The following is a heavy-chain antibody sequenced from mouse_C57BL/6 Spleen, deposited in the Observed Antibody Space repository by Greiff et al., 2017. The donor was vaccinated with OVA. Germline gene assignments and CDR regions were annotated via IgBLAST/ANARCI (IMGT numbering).Heavy chain of an antibody. CDR2: INPSNGGT. CDR3: ARGGPSYYSNHWYFGV. J-gene: IGHJ1*03. V-gene: IGHV1-53*01. Sequence: QVQLQQPGTELVKPGASVKLSCKASGYTFTSYWMHWVKQRPGQGLEWIGNINPSNGGTNYNEKFKSKATLTVDKSSSTAYMQLSSLTSEDSAVYYWARGGPSYYSNHWYFGVWGTGTTVTVSS. D-gene: IGHD2-5*01. CDR1: GYTFTSYW.